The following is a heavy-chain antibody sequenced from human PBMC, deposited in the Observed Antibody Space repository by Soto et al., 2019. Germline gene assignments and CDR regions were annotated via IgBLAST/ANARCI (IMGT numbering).Heavy chain of an antibody. CDR3: ARGSRDCYSCLFVY. V-gene: IGHV1-8*01. CDR1: GYTFTSYD. J-gene: IGHJ4*02. CDR2: MNPNSGNT. D-gene: IGHD2-21*02. Sequence: ASVKVSCKASGYTFTSYDINWVRQATGQGLEWMGWMNPNSGNTGYAQKFQGRVTMTRNTSISTAYMELSSLRSEDTAVYYCARGSRDCYSCLFVYWGQGTLVTVSS.